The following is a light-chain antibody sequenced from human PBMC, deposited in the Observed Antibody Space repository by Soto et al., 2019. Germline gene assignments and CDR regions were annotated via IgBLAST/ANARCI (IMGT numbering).Light chain of an antibody. V-gene: IGKV3-20*01. CDR1: QSVSSSY. Sequence: EIVLTQSPCTLPFSPVSIAPISFMASQSVSSSYLAWYQQKPGQAPRLLIYGASSRATGIPDRFSGSGSGTDFTLTISRLEPEDFAVYYCQQYGSSPRTFGQGTKVDIK. J-gene: IGKJ1*01. CDR2: GAS. CDR3: QQYGSSPRT.